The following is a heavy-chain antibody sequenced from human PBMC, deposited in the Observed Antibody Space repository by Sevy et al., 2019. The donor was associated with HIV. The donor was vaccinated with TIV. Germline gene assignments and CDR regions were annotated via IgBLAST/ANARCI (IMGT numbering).Heavy chain of an antibody. CDR1: GYTFTGYY. CDR2: INPNSGGT. CDR3: ARVSQPGDGAVLESFQH. J-gene: IGHJ1*01. D-gene: IGHD1-26*01. V-gene: IGHV1-2*02. Sequence: ASVKVSCKASGYTFTGYYMHWVRQAPGQGVEWMGWINPNSGGTNYAQKFQGRVMMTRDTSISTAYMELSRLRSDDTAVYYCARVSQPGDGAVLESFQHWGQGTLVTVSS.